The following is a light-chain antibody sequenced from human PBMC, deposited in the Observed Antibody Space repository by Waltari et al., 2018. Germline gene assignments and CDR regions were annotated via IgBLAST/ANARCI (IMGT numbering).Light chain of an antibody. CDR2: GAS. CDR1: QSVTRT. J-gene: IGKJ1*01. Sequence: EIVLTQSPGTLSLSPGERATLPCRASQSVTRTLAWSQQKPGQAPRLLIYGASNRATGIPDRFSGSGSGTDFSLTISRLEPEDFAVYYCQHYLRLPATFGQGTKVEIK. CDR3: QHYLRLPAT. V-gene: IGKV3-20*01.